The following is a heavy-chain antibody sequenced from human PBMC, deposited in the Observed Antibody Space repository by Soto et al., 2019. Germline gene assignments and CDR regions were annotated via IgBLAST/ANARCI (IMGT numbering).Heavy chain of an antibody. CDR2: ISAYNANT. J-gene: IGHJ6*02. CDR1: GYTFTNYG. D-gene: IGHD6-19*01. CDR3: ARDQSRGWYGKDSGMDV. V-gene: IGHV1-18*01. Sequence: QVQLVQSGAEVKKPGASVKVSCKASGYTFTNYGISWVRQAPGQGLEWMGWISAYNANTYYAQTFQGRVTMTIETSTSTTYLELRSLKSNDTAVYYCARDQSRGWYGKDSGMDVWGQGTTVTVSS.